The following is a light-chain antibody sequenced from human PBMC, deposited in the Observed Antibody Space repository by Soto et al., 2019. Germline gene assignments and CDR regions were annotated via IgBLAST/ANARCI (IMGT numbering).Light chain of an antibody. Sequence: EIVLTQSPGTLSLSPRERATLSCRASQSVSSRNLAWYQQKPGQAPRLLIYGTSSRATGIPDRFSGSGSVTHFTLTINRLEPEDFAVYYCQQYSDLPYTFGQGTKLE. J-gene: IGKJ2*01. CDR3: QQYSDLPYT. CDR2: GTS. V-gene: IGKV3-20*01. CDR1: QSVSSRN.